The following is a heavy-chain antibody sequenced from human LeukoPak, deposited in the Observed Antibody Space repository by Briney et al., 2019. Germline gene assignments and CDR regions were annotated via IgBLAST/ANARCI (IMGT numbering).Heavy chain of an antibody. D-gene: IGHD2-15*01. CDR3: AKDGVVAALGDNWFDP. Sequence: GGSLRLSCAASGFTFDDYAMHWVRQAPGKGLEWVSLISWNGGSTYYADSVKGRFTISRDNSKNSLYLQMNSLRAEDTALYYCAKDGVVAALGDNWFDPWGQGTLVTVSS. V-gene: IGHV3-43D*03. CDR2: ISWNGGST. J-gene: IGHJ5*02. CDR1: GFTFDDYA.